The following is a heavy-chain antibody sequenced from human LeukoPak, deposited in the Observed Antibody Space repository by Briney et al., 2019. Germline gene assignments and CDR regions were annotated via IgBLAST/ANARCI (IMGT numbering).Heavy chain of an antibody. CDR3: ARAGTYRQIDY. Sequence: PGRSLRHSCAASGFTFSSYAMHWVRQAPGKGLEWVAVISYDGSNKYYADSVKGRFTISRDNSKNALYLQMNSLRAEDTAVYYCARAGTYRQIDYWGQGTLVTVSS. CDR2: ISYDGSNK. J-gene: IGHJ4*02. V-gene: IGHV3-30*04. D-gene: IGHD6-13*01. CDR1: GFTFSSYA.